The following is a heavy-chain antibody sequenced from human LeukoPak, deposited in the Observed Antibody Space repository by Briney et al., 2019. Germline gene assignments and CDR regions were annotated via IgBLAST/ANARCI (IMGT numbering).Heavy chain of an antibody. CDR3: ARQGIVAVASWFDP. D-gene: IGHD6-13*01. V-gene: IGHV4-59*08. CDR1: GGSISSYY. J-gene: IGHJ5*02. Sequence: SETLSLTCTVSGGSISSYYWSWIRQPPGKGLEWIGYIYYSGSTNYNPSLKSRVTISVDTPKNQFSLKLSSVTAADTAVYYCARQGIVAVASWFDPWGQGTLVTVSS. CDR2: IYYSGST.